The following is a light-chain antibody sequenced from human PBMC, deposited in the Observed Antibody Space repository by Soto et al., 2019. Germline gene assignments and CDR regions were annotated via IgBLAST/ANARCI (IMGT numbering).Light chain of an antibody. CDR1: QSISVW. Sequence: DIQMTQSPSTLSASVGDRVTITCRASQSISVWLAWYQQKAGKAPNLLIYKASRLESGVPSRFSGSGSETEFTLTISGLQPGDSATYYCQQYKSVSLLTFGGGTKVDIK. CDR3: QQYKSVSLLT. J-gene: IGKJ4*01. CDR2: KAS. V-gene: IGKV1-5*03.